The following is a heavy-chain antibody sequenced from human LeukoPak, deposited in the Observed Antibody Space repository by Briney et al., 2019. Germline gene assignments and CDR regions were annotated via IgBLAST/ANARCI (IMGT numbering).Heavy chain of an antibody. D-gene: IGHD3-22*01. Sequence: ASVKVSCKASGYSFTDYYMHWVRQAPGQGLEWMGWINPNSGDTNFAQKFQGRVTITRDTSISTVYMELSRLRSDDTAVFYCARGYYYSSDFEYFQHWGQGTLVTVSS. CDR2: INPNSGDT. CDR3: ARGYYYSSDFEYFQH. J-gene: IGHJ1*01. CDR1: GYSFTDYY. V-gene: IGHV1-2*02.